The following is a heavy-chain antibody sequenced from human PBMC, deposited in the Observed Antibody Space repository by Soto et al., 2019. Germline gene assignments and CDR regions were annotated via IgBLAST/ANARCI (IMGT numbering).Heavy chain of an antibody. CDR2: INHSGST. CDR3: ASYTAMVTHFDY. CDR1: GGSFSGYY. D-gene: IGHD5-18*01. V-gene: IGHV4-34*01. Sequence: TSETLSLTCAVYGGSFSGYYWSWIRRPPGKGLEWIGEINHSGSTNYNPSLKSRVTISVDTSKNQFSLKLSSVTAADTAVYYCASYTAMVTHFDYWGQGTLVTVSS. J-gene: IGHJ4*02.